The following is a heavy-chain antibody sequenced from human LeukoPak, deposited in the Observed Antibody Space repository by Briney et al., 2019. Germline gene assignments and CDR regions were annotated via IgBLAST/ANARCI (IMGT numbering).Heavy chain of an antibody. CDR1: GFTFSNYG. V-gene: IGHV3-33*01. Sequence: PGRSLRLSCAASGFTFSNYGMHWVRQTPGKGLEWVAVIWSDGSTKKYADSVKGRFTISRDNSQNTLYLQMNSLRAEDTAAYYCATDRGSSPFDYWGQGTLVTVSS. CDR2: IWSDGSTK. CDR3: ATDRGSSPFDY. J-gene: IGHJ4*02. D-gene: IGHD6-6*01.